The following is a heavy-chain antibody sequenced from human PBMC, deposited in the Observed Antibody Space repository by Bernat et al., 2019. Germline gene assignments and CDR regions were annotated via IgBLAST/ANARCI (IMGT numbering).Heavy chain of an antibody. Sequence: EVQLVESGGGLVQPGGSLRLSCAASGFTVSSNYMSWVRQAPGKGLEWVSVIYSGGSTYYADSVKGRFTISRDNSKNTLYLQMNSLRAEDTAVYYCVREGCSGGSCYSVFDYWGQGTLVTVSS. CDR1: GFTVSSNY. CDR3: VREGCSGGSCYSVFDY. J-gene: IGHJ4*02. CDR2: IYSGGST. V-gene: IGHV3-66*01. D-gene: IGHD2-15*01.